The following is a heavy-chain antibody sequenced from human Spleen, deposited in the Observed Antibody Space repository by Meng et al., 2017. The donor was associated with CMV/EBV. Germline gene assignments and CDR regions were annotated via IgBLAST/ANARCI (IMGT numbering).Heavy chain of an antibody. D-gene: IGHD6-6*01. J-gene: IGHJ6*02. CDR1: GYTFTSYD. CDR2: MNPNSGNT. Sequence: ASVKVSCKASGYTFTSYDINWVRQATGQGLEWMGWMNPNSGNTGYAQKFQGRVTMTRNTSISTAYMELSSLRSEDTAVYYCAWGYSSSAYYYYYGMDVWGQGTTVTVSS. CDR3: AWGYSSSAYYYYYGMDV. V-gene: IGHV1-8*01.